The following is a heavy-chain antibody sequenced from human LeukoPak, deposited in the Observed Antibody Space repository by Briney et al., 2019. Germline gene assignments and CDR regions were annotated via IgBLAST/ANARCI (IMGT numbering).Heavy chain of an antibody. CDR1: GGSISSYY. Sequence: PWETLSLTFTASGGSISSYYWSWIRQPPGKGLEWIGYIYYSGTTNYNPTLKSRVTISVDTSKNQFSLKVSSVTAADTAVYYCARGVYIAAAQYGYWGQGTLVTVSS. V-gene: IGHV4-59*01. CDR2: IYYSGTT. J-gene: IGHJ4*02. CDR3: ARGVYIAAAQYGY. D-gene: IGHD6-13*01.